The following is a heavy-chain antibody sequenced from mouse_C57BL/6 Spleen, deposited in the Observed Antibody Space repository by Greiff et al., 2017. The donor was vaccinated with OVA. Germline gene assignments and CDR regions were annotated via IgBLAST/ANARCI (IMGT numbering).Heavy chain of an antibody. Sequence: EVQGVESGGGLVKPGGSLKLSCAASGFTFSDYGMHWVRQAPEKGLEWVAYISSGSSTIYYADKVKGRSTMSRDNAKNTLFMQITSLRSEDTAMYYCARGTAQAPYYFDDWGQGTTLTVSS. CDR1: GFTFSDYG. CDR2: ISSGSSTI. V-gene: IGHV5-17*01. D-gene: IGHD3-2*02. CDR3: ARGTAQAPYYFDD. J-gene: IGHJ2*01.